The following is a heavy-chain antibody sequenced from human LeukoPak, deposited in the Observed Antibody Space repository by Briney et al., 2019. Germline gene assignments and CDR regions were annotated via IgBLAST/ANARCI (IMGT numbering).Heavy chain of an antibody. D-gene: IGHD2-15*01. CDR3: AESLGYCSGGSCYYYFDY. Sequence: GGSLRLSCAASGFTFSSHPMSWVSQAPGKGLEWVSGISGGGGDTFYADSVKGRFTISRDNSKNTLYLQMNSLRAEDTAVYYCAESLGYCSGGSCYYYFDYWGQGTLVTVSS. CDR2: ISGGGGDT. CDR1: GFTFSSHP. J-gene: IGHJ4*02. V-gene: IGHV3-23*01.